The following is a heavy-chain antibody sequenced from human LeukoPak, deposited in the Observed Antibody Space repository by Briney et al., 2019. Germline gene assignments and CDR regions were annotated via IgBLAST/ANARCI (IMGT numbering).Heavy chain of an antibody. CDR2: TNTDGRRT. CDR1: GFSFSNYW. D-gene: IGHD6-19*01. V-gene: IGHV3-74*01. J-gene: IGHJ3*02. CDR3: ARGLGYSSGWYYAFDI. Sequence: GGSLRLSCAASGFSFSNYWMHWVRQAPGKGLVWVSRTNTDGRRTTYADSVKGRFTISRDNAKNTLYLQMNSLRAEDTALNYCARGLGYSSGWYYAFDIWGQGTMVTVSS.